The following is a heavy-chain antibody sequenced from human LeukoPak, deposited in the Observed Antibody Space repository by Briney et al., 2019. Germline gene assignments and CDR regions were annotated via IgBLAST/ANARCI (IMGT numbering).Heavy chain of an antibody. CDR3: ARQGIAAAGTTIDY. D-gene: IGHD6-13*01. J-gene: IGHJ4*02. CDR2: IYHSGSI. Sequence: SETLSLTCAVSGYSISSGYYWGWIRQPPGQGLECIGNIYHSGSIYYNNPSLKSRATISVDTSKNQFSLKLSSVTAADTAVYYCARQGIAAAGTTIDYWGQGTLVTVSS. V-gene: IGHV4-38-2*01. CDR1: GYSISSGYY.